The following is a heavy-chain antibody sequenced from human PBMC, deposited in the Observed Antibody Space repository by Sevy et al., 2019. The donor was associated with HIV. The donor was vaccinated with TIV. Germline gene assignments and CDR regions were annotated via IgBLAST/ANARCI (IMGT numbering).Heavy chain of an antibody. CDR2: IYYSGST. CDR1: GGSISSYY. D-gene: IGHD2-15*01. CDR3: ARDHIVVRLGYYYYYGMDV. J-gene: IGHJ6*02. Sequence: SETLSLTCTVSGGSISSYYWSWIRQPPGKGLEWIGYIYYSGSTNYNPSLKSRVTISVDTSKNQFSQKLSSVTAADTAVYYCARDHIVVRLGYYYYYGMDVWGQGTTVTVSS. V-gene: IGHV4-59*01.